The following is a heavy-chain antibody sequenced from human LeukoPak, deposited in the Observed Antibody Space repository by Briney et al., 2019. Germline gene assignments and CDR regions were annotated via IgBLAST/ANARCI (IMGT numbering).Heavy chain of an antibody. CDR3: ARQYYETLTGPNWFHA. V-gene: IGHV5-51*01. CDR1: GYTFTSNW. D-gene: IGHD3-9*01. CDR2: ILPGDSDT. J-gene: IGHJ5*02. Sequence: GESLKISCKGSGYTFTSNWIGWVRQMPGKGLEWMGIILPGDSDTRYSPSFKGQVTMSVDKSISTAYLQWTSLKASDTAMYYCARQYYETLTGPNWFHAWGQGTLVTVSS.